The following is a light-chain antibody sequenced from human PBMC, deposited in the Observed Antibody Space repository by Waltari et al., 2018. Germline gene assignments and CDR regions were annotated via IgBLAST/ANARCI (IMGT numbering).Light chain of an antibody. Sequence: EIVLPQSPGTLSLSPGERATLSCRASQRVGRSLVWYQQKPGQAPRLLIYGASTRATGITDRFSGSGSGTDFSLTVSRLEPEDCGLYYCQHNLRLPVTFGQGTKVEIK. CDR1: QRVGRS. V-gene: IGKV3-20*01. CDR2: GAS. CDR3: QHNLRLPVT. J-gene: IGKJ1*01.